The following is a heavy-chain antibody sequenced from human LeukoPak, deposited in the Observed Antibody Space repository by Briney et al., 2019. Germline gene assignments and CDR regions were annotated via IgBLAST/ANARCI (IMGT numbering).Heavy chain of an antibody. V-gene: IGHV1-18*01. D-gene: IGHD3-10*01. Sequence: ASVKVSCKASGYTFTSYGISWVRQAPGQGLEWMGWISAYNGNTNYAQKLQGRVTMTTDTSTSTAYMELRSLRSDDTAVYYCARVKRHARGVIGGAVWFDPWGQGTLVTVSS. CDR2: ISAYNGNT. CDR1: GYTFTSYG. CDR3: ARVKRHARGVIGGAVWFDP. J-gene: IGHJ5*02.